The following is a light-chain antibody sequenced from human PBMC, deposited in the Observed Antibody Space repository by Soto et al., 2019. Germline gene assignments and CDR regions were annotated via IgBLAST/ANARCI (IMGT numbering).Light chain of an antibody. CDR2: WAS. Sequence: DIVMTQSPDSLAVSLGERATINCKSSQSVLYSSNNKNYLAWYQQKPGQPPKLLIYWASTRESGVPDRFSGSGSGTDFTLTISSLQAEDVAVYYCQLYYSTPPNTFGQGTKLEIK. CDR3: QLYYSTPPNT. V-gene: IGKV4-1*01. J-gene: IGKJ2*01. CDR1: QSVLYSSNNKNY.